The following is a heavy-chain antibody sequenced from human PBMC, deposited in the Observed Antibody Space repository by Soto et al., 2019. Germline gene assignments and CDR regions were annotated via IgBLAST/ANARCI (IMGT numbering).Heavy chain of an antibody. CDR1: GGTFSSYA. CDR2: IIPIFGTA. V-gene: IGHV1-69*01. J-gene: IGHJ4*02. Sequence: QVQLVQSGAEVKKPGSSVKVSCKASGGTFSSYAISWVRQAPGQGLEWMGGIIPIFGTANYAQTFQGRGTITADESTSKAYMELRSLRSEDTGVYDWARMEADYYESSSYYYPSGYWGQGTLVTVSS. D-gene: IGHD3-22*01. CDR3: ARMEADYYESSSYYYPSGY.